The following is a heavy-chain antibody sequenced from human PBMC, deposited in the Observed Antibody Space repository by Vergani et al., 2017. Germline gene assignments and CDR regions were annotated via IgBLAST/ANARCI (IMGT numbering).Heavy chain of an antibody. D-gene: IGHD3-22*01. V-gene: IGHV3-21*01. CDR1: GFTFSSYS. CDR2: ISSSISYI. Sequence: EVQLVESGGGLVKPGGSLRLSCAASGFTFSSYSMNWVRQAPGKGLEWVSSISSSISYIYYADSVKGRFTISRDNAKNSLYLQMNSLRAEDTAVYYCAREPRRYYYDSSGSTGIWGQGTMVTVSS. CDR3: AREPRRYYYDSSGSTGI. J-gene: IGHJ3*02.